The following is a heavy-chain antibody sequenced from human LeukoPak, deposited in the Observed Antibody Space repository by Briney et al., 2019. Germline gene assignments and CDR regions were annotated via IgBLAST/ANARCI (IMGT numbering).Heavy chain of an antibody. CDR2: IYHTGST. CDR3: ARGDGSGSGRWFDP. Sequence: SETLSLTCTVSGASISSGTYSWSWIRQPPGEGLEWIGYIYHTGSTYYNPSLKSRVTISVDRSKNQFSLNLNSVTAADTAQYYCARGDGSGSGRWFDPWGQGTLITVSS. V-gene: IGHV4-30-2*01. CDR1: GASISSGTYS. D-gene: IGHD3-10*01. J-gene: IGHJ5*02.